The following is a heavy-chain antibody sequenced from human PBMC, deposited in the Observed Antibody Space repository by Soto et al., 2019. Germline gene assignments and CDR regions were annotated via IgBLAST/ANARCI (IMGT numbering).Heavy chain of an antibody. J-gene: IGHJ4*02. D-gene: IGHD4-17*01. V-gene: IGHV4-59*01. CDR3: ATQPYGGNSNFDY. CDR1: GASISSYY. Sequence: SETLSLTCTFSGASISSYYWSWIRQPPGKGLEWIGYIYYSGSTNYNPSLKSRVTISVDTSKNQFSLKLSSVTAADTAVYYCATQPYGGNSNFDYWGQGTLVTVS. CDR2: IYYSGST.